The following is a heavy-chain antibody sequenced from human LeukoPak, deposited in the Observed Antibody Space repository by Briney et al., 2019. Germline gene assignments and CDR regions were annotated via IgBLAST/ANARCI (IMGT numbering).Heavy chain of an antibody. D-gene: IGHD2-2*02. V-gene: IGHV3-30*02. J-gene: IGHJ4*02. CDR3: AKGYCGSTTCYTGFDY. CDR2: IRYDGTNK. CDR1: GFTFSDYG. Sequence: GGSLRLSCAASGFTFSDYGLQWVRQAPGRGLEWVAFIRYDGTNKYYADSVKGRFTISRDNSKNTLYLQMNSLRAEDTAAYYCAKGYCGSTTCYTGFDYWGQGTLVTVSS.